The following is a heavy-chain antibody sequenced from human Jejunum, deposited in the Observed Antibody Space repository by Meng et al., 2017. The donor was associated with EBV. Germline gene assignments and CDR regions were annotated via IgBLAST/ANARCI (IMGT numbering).Heavy chain of an antibody. CDR3: ARGGGSRSWSFDY. CDR2: TSYDETDK. D-gene: IGHD6-13*01. V-gene: IGHV3-30-3*01. CDR1: GFTFSGFA. Sequence: GQSVGRGGGVVQPGRSLRLSCEASGFTFSGFAMHWVRQAPGKGLEWVALTSYDETDKYYADSVKGRFIISRDNSNNTLSLQMNSLRAEDSAVYYCARGGGSRSWSFDYWGQGTLVTVSS. J-gene: IGHJ4*02.